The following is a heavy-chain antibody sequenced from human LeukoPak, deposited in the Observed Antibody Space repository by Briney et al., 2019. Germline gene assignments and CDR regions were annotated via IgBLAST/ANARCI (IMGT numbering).Heavy chain of an antibody. CDR2: INPNSGGT. CDR1: GYTFTGYY. J-gene: IGHJ4*02. D-gene: IGHD2-2*01. V-gene: IGHV1-2*02. Sequence: ASVKVSCKASGYTFTGYYMHWVRQAPGQGLEWMGWINPNSGGTNYAQKFQGRVTMTRDTSISTAYMELSRLRSDDTAVYYCARVAGDVVPDNYFDYWGQGTLVTVSS. CDR3: ARVAGDVVPDNYFDY.